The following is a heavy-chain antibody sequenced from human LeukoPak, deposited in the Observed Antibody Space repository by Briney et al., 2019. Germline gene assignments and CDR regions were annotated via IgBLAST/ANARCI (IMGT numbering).Heavy chain of an antibody. J-gene: IGHJ6*03. V-gene: IGHV1-69*13. D-gene: IGHD2-2*02. CDR3: ARGDVYCSSTSCYNHYYYYMDV. CDR1: GYTFTSYG. CDR2: IIPIFGTA. Sequence: SVKVSCKASGYTFTSYGISWVRQAPGQGLEWMGGIIPIFGTANYAQKFQGRVTITADESTSTAYMELSSLRSEDTAVYYCARGDVYCSSTSCYNHYYYYMDVWGKGTTVTVSS.